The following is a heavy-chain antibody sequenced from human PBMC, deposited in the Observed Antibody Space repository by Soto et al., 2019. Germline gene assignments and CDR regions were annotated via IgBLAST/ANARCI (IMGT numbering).Heavy chain of an antibody. V-gene: IGHV4-34*01. CDR1: GGAFSGYY. Sequence: PSETPSLTCAVYGGAFSGYYWSGIRQPPGKGLEWIGEINHSGSTNYNPSLKSRVTISVGTSKNQFSLKLSSVTAADTAVYYCARGRSAPIRYTWFDPWGQGTLVTVSS. CDR3: ARGRSAPIRYTWFDP. D-gene: IGHD3-3*01. J-gene: IGHJ5*02. CDR2: INHSGST.